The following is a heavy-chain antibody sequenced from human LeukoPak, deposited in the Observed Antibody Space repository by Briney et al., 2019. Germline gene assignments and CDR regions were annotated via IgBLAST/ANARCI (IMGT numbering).Heavy chain of an antibody. CDR1: GFTFSDYY. J-gene: IGHJ6*03. D-gene: IGHD6-13*01. CDR2: ISSSGSTI. Sequence: GGSLRLSCAASGFTFSDYYMSWIRQAPGKGLEWVSYISSSGSTIYYADSVKGRFTISRDNAKNSLYLQMNSLRAEDTAVYYCARSYSSSRPHYYYYMDVWGKGTTVTISS. V-gene: IGHV3-11*01. CDR3: ARSYSSSRPHYYYYMDV.